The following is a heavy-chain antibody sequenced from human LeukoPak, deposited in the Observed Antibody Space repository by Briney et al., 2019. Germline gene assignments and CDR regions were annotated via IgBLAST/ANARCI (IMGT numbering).Heavy chain of an antibody. Sequence: PGGSLRLSCAASGFTFNNYGMSWVRQAPGKGLEWVSAISGSGVTTYYADSVKGRFTISRDNSKNTLYLQMNSLRAEDTAVYYCAKDTSGYYDSTVGVDYWGQGTLVTVSS. V-gene: IGHV3-23*01. CDR1: GFTFNNYG. D-gene: IGHD3-22*01. CDR2: ISGSGVTT. CDR3: AKDTSGYYDSTVGVDY. J-gene: IGHJ4*02.